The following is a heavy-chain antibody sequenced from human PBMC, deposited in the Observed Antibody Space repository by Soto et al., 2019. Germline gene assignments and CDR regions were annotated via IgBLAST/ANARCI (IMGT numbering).Heavy chain of an antibody. Sequence: EVQLEESGGDLVKPGGSLTLSWVASGFTFSDAWMSWVRQAPGKGLEWVGRIKSKTDGGTIDYAAPVKGRFTISRHDSINRLYLEINSLKTEDTAVYYCAVHSTTWFRDYFQNWGQGTMVTVSS. CDR3: AVHSTTWFRDYFQN. D-gene: IGHD3-10*01. V-gene: IGHV3-15*01. J-gene: IGHJ1*01. CDR1: GFTFSDAW. CDR2: IKSKTDGGTI.